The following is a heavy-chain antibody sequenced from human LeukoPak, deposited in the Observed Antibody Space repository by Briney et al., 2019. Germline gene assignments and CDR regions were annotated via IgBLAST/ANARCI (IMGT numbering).Heavy chain of an antibody. D-gene: IGHD3-9*01. Sequence: ASVKVSCKASGYTFTGYYMHWVRQAPGQGLEWMGWINPNSGGTNYAQKFQGRVTMTRDTSISTAYMELSRLRSDDTAAYYCARDPKHYDILTGYYHLGYYYYGMDVWGQGTTVTVSS. V-gene: IGHV1-2*02. CDR3: ARDPKHYDILTGYYHLGYYYYGMDV. J-gene: IGHJ6*02. CDR2: INPNSGGT. CDR1: GYTFTGYY.